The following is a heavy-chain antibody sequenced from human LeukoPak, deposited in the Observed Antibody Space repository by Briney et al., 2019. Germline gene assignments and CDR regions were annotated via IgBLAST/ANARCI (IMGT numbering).Heavy chain of an antibody. J-gene: IGHJ3*02. D-gene: IGHD3/OR15-3a*01. Sequence: GGSLRLSCAASGFTFSSYAMSWVCQAPGKGLEWVSAISGSGGSTYYADSVKGRFTISRDNSKNTLYLQMNSLRSEDTAVYYCAGGRGLEAFDIWGQGTMVTVSS. CDR2: ISGSGGST. CDR1: GFTFSSYA. CDR3: AGGRGLEAFDI. V-gene: IGHV3-23*01.